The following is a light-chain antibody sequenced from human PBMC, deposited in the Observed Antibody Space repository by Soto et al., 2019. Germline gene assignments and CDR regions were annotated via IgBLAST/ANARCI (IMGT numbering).Light chain of an antibody. CDR2: YNN. CDR1: SSDVGRYKY. Sequence: QAVLTHPASVSGSPGQSITISCAGTSSDVGRYKYVSWYQHLPGTAPKLLIYYNNQRPSGVPDRFSGSKSGTSASLAISGLQSEDESDYYCAAWDDTLKRYVFGTGTKVTVL. J-gene: IGLJ1*01. V-gene: IGLV1-44*01. CDR3: AAWDDTLKRYV.